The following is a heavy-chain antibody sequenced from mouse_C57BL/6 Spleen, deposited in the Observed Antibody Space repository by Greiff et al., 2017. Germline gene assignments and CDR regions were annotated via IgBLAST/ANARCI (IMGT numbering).Heavy chain of an antibody. V-gene: IGHV1-80*01. CDR1: GYAFSSYW. J-gene: IGHJ3*01. Sequence: VKLQESGAELVKPGASVKISCKASGYAFSSYWMNWVKQRPGKGLEWIGQIYPGDGDTNYNGKFKGKATLTADKSSSTAYMQLSSLTSEDSAVYFCARWDDYDVLFAYWGQGTLVTVSA. D-gene: IGHD2-4*01. CDR3: ARWDDYDVLFAY. CDR2: IYPGDGDT.